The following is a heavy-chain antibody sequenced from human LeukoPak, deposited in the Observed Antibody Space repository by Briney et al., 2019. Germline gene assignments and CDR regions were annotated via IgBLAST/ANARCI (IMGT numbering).Heavy chain of an antibody. J-gene: IGHJ3*02. CDR1: GGTFSSYA. CDR3: ARAIMVRGVIMEAFDI. V-gene: IGHV1-69*13. Sequence: GASVKVSCKASGGTFSSYAISWVRQAPGQGLEWMGGVIPIFCTANYAQKFQGRVTITAAESTSTPYMELSSLRSEDTAVYYCARAIMVRGVIMEAFDIWGQGTMVTVSS. D-gene: IGHD3-10*01. CDR2: VIPIFCTA.